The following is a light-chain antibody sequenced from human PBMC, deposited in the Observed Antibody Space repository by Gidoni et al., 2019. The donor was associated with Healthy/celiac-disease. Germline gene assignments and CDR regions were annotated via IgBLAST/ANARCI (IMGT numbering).Light chain of an antibody. J-gene: IGKJ3*01. CDR2: AAS. CDR1: QGISNY. CDR3: QKYNSAPRT. Sequence: DIQMTKSPSSLSASVGDRVTITCRASQGISNYLAWDQQKPGKVPKLLIYAASTLQSGVPSRFSGSGSGTDFTLTISSLQPEDVATYYCQKYNSAPRTFGPGTKVDIK. V-gene: IGKV1-27*01.